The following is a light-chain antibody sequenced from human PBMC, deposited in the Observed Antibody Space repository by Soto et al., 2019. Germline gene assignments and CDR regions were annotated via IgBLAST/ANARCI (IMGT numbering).Light chain of an antibody. V-gene: IGLV2-14*03. CDR3: SSFTSDRIYV. Sequence: QSALTDPTAVVGTPGQWSTISCTGNHNDIGTYDYVSWYQQHPGRAPRLLIYGVTTRPSGISDRFSAYKSGLTASLTISGLQPEDEADYYCSSFTSDRIYVFGPGTTVTV. CDR1: HNDIGTYDY. J-gene: IGLJ1*01. CDR2: GVT.